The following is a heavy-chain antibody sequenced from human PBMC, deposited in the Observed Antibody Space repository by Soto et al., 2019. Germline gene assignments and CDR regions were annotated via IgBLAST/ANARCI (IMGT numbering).Heavy chain of an antibody. CDR3: AHTVFKYFSSSMSVAWFDP. D-gene: IGHD6-6*01. CDR1: GFSLNSGMG. J-gene: IGHJ5*02. V-gene: IGHV2-5*01. CDR2: IYWNDDK. Sequence: SGPTLVNPTQTLTLTCTFSGFSLNSGMGVGWIRQPPGKALEWLALIYWNDDKRYSPSLNNRLSITKDTSKSQVVLTMTNMDPVDTATYYCAHTVFKYFSSSMSVAWFDPWGQGTLVTVSS.